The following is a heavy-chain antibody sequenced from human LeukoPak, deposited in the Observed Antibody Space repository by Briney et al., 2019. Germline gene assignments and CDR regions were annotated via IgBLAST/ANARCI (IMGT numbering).Heavy chain of an antibody. D-gene: IGHD1-26*01. Sequence: GASVKVSCKASGYTFTSYGISWVRQAPGQGLEWLGWISAYNGNTNYAQNLRGRVTMTTDTSTSTAYMELRSLRSDDTAVYYCTRWSLSFVGRNFDYWGQGTLVTVSS. V-gene: IGHV1-18*01. CDR2: ISAYNGNT. CDR3: TRWSLSFVGRNFDY. J-gene: IGHJ4*02. CDR1: GYTFTSYG.